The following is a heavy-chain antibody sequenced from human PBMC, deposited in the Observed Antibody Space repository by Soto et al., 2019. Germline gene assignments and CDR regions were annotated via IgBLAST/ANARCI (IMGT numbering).Heavy chain of an antibody. J-gene: IGHJ3*02. Sequence: EVQLVESGGDLVQPGGSLSLSCAASGFTFSGHWMHWVRQVSGKGLEWVSRINTDGGSSAYADSVKGRFTISRDNAKNTLYLQMNGLRAEDTAVYYCAREAGNCSRTSCYRRAFDTWGQGTTVTVSS. CDR1: GFTFSGHW. CDR3: AREAGNCSRTSCYRRAFDT. V-gene: IGHV3-74*03. CDR2: INTDGGSS. D-gene: IGHD2-2*01.